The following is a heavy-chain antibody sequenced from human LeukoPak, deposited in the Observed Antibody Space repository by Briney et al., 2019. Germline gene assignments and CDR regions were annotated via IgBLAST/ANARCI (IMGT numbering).Heavy chain of an antibody. Sequence: SETLSLTCTVSGVSVSSVTYYCSWIRQPPGEGLEWIGYIYYSGSTNYNPSLKSRVTISVDTSKNQLSLKLSSVTAADTAVYYCVRVEWLRELSPFDIWGRGTMVTVSS. D-gene: IGHD3-10*01. V-gene: IGHV4-61*01. CDR1: GVSVSSVTYY. CDR2: IYYSGST. J-gene: IGHJ3*02. CDR3: VRVEWLRELSPFDI.